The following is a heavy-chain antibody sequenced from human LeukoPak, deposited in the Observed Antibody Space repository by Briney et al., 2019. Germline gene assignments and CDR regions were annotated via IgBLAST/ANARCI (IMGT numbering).Heavy chain of an antibody. D-gene: IGHD3-22*01. Sequence: GASVTVSCTASGYTFTIYAMHWVRQAPGQRLEWMGWINAGNGNTKYSQKFQGRVTITRDTSASTAYMELSSLRSEDTAVYYCARGGYYYDSSGYLDTWGQGTLVTVSS. J-gene: IGHJ5*02. V-gene: IGHV1-3*01. CDR2: INAGNGNT. CDR1: GYTFTIYA. CDR3: ARGGYYYDSSGYLDT.